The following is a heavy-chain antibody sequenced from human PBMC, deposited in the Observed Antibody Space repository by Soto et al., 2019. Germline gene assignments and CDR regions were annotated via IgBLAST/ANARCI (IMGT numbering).Heavy chain of an antibody. CDR1: GYTFTSYG. Sequence: GASVKVSCKASGYTFTSYGISWVRQAPGQGLEWMGWISAYNGNTNYAQKLQGRVTMTTDTSTSTAYMELRSLRSDDTAVYYCASWHYYGSGSYYYYGMDVWGQGTTVTVSS. D-gene: IGHD3-10*01. V-gene: IGHV1-18*01. J-gene: IGHJ6*02. CDR2: ISAYNGNT. CDR3: ASWHYYGSGSYYYYGMDV.